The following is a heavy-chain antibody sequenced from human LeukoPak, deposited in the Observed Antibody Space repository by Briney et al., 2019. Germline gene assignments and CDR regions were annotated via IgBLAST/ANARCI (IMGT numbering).Heavy chain of an antibody. D-gene: IGHD5-12*01. J-gene: IGHJ4*02. V-gene: IGHV4-4*07. CDR3: ARDKGGYDPTAEFDY. Sequence: SETLSLTCTVSGGSISSYYWSWIRQPAGKGLEWIGRIYTSGSTNYNPSLKSRVTISVDTSKNQFSLKLSSVTAADTAVYYCARDKGGYDPTAEFDYWGQGTLVTVSS. CDR1: GGSISSYY. CDR2: IYTSGST.